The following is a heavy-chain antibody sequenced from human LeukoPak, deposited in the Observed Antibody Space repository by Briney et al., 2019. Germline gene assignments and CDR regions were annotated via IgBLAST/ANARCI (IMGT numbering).Heavy chain of an antibody. CDR1: GFTFTSSA. V-gene: IGHV1-58*02. D-gene: IGHD3-3*01. J-gene: IGHJ4*02. CDR2: IVVGSGNT. CDR3: AASEEWGHWDY. Sequence: ASVKVSCKASGFTFTSSAMQWVQQARGQRLEWIGWIVVGSGNTNYAQKFQERVTITRDVSTSTAYMELSSLRSEDTAVYYCAASEEWGHWDYWGQGTLVTVSS.